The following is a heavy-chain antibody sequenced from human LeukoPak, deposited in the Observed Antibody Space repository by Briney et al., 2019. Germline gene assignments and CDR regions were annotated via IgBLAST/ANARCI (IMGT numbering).Heavy chain of an antibody. D-gene: IGHD3-3*01. Sequence: SETLSLTCAVYGGSFSGYYWSWIRQPPGKGLEWIGEINHSGSTNYNPSLKSRVTISVDTSKNQFSLHLRSVTAADTAVYYCARGARLRFLEGAFWDYWGQGTLVTVSS. J-gene: IGHJ4*02. V-gene: IGHV4-34*01. CDR1: GGSFSGYY. CDR3: ARGARLRFLEGAFWDY. CDR2: INHSGST.